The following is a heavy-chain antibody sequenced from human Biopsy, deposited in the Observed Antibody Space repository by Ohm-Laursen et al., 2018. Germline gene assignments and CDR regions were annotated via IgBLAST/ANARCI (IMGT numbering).Heavy chain of an antibody. J-gene: IGHJ6*02. D-gene: IGHD6-6*01. V-gene: IGHV3-21*01. CDR1: GFSVSSYD. CDR2: ISETSSHI. CDR3: ARDSSRRAREGGMDV. Sequence: SLRLSCAASGFSVSSYDMTWVRQAPGKGLEWISYISETSSHIYDADSVRGRFTVASPPPKNSLYLQLNSLGVEDTAVYYCARDSSRRAREGGMDVWGQGTTVTVSS.